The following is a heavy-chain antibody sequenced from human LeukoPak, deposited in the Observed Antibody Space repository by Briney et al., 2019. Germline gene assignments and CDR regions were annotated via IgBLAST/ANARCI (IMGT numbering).Heavy chain of an antibody. V-gene: IGHV4-59*08. D-gene: IGHD3-22*01. Sequence: SETLSLTCTVSGGSISSYYWSWIRQPPGKGLEWIGYIYYSGSTNYNPSLKSRVTISVDTSKNQFSLKLSSVTAADTAVYYCARHYYDSSGYPWFDPWGQGTLVTVSS. CDR1: GGSISSYY. J-gene: IGHJ5*02. CDR3: ARHYYDSSGYPWFDP. CDR2: IYYSGST.